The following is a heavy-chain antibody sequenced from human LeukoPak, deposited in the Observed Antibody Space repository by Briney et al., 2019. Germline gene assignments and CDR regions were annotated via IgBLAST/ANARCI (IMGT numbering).Heavy chain of an antibody. CDR1: GGSISSGGYY. CDR2: IYYSGST. V-gene: IGHV4-30-4*08. D-gene: IGHD3-22*01. J-gene: IGHJ3*02. CDR3: AREANYYDSSGYVHDAFDI. Sequence: PSETLSLTCTVSGGSISSGGYYWSWIRQHPEKGLEWIGYIYYSGSTYYNPSLKSRVTISVDTSKNQFSLKLSSVTAADTAVYYCAREANYYDSSGYVHDAFDIWGQGTMVTVSS.